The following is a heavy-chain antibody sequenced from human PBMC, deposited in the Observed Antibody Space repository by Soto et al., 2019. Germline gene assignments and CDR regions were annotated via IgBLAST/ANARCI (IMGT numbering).Heavy chain of an antibody. CDR3: AKRYCSGGRCYHFDY. CDR2: IGRSGGAT. D-gene: IGHD2-15*01. Sequence: GGSLRLSCAASRFTFSSFAMTWVRQAPGKGLEWVSDIGRSGGATEYADSVKGRFTISRDNSKNTLDLQMNSLRAEDTAVYYCAKRYCSGGRCYHFDYWGQGALVTVSS. J-gene: IGHJ4*02. V-gene: IGHV3-23*01. CDR1: RFTFSSFA.